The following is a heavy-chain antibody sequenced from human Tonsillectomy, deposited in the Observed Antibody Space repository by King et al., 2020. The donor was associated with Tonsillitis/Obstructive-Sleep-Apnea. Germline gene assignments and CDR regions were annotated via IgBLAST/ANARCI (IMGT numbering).Heavy chain of an antibody. CDR1: GGSISSYY. V-gene: IGHV4-59*01. CDR2: IYYSGST. CDR3: ARDPDRLDAFDI. Sequence: QVQLQESGPGLVKPSETLSLPCTVSGGSISSYYWSWIRQPPGKGLEWIGFIYYSGSTNYNPSLKSRVTISVDTSKNQFSLKLSSVTAADTAVYYCARDPDRLDAFDIWGQGTMVTVSS. J-gene: IGHJ3*02.